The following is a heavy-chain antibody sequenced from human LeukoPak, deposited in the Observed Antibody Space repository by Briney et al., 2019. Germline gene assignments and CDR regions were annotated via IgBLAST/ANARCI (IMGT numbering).Heavy chain of an antibody. Sequence: GASVKVSCKASGGTFSSYAISWVRQAPGQGLEWMGGIIPIFGTANYAQKFQGRVTITTDESTSTAYMELSSLRSEDTAVYYCASYGSGSYYNEWTFGYWGQGTLVTVSS. J-gene: IGHJ4*02. D-gene: IGHD3-10*01. V-gene: IGHV1-69*05. CDR1: GGTFSSYA. CDR2: IIPIFGTA. CDR3: ASYGSGSYYNEWTFGY.